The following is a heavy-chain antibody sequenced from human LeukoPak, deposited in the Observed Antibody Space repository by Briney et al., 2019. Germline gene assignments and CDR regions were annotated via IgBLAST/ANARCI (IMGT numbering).Heavy chain of an antibody. J-gene: IGHJ5*02. D-gene: IGHD3-22*01. V-gene: IGHV1-18*04. CDR3: ARDLGNYYDSSGYYYWFDP. Sequence: ASVKVSCKASGYTFTSYYMHWVRQAPGQGLEWMGWISAYNGNTNYAQKLQGRVTMTTDTSTSTAYMELRSLRSDDTAVYYCARDLGNYYDSSGYYYWFDPWGQGTLVTVSS. CDR1: GYTFTSYY. CDR2: ISAYNGNT.